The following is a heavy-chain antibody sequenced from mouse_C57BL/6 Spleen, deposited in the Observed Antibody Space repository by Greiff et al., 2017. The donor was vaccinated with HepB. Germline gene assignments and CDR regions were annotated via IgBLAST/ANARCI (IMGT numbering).Heavy chain of an antibody. CDR3: ARIAGYYFDY. D-gene: IGHD4-1*01. J-gene: IGHJ2*01. Sequence: EVHLVESGGGLVKPGGSLKLSCAASGFTFSDYGMHWVRQAPEKGLEWVAYISSGSSTIYYADTVKGRFTISRDNAKNTLFLQMTSLRSEDTAMYYCARIAGYYFDYWGQGTTLTVSS. CDR2: ISSGSSTI. V-gene: IGHV5-17*01. CDR1: GFTFSDYG.